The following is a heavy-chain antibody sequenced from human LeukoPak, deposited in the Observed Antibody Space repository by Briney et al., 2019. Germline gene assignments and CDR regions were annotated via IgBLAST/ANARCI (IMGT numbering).Heavy chain of an antibody. V-gene: IGHV1-18*01. CDR3: ARGWIVVVPAVPPGSDYYYYMDV. Sequence: ASVKVSCKASGYTFTSYGISWVRQAPGQGLEWMGWISAYNGNTNYAQKLQGRVTMTTDTSTSTAYMELSSLRSEDTAVYYCARGWIVVVPAVPPGSDYYYYMDVWGKGTTVTVSS. CDR1: GYTFTSYG. J-gene: IGHJ6*03. D-gene: IGHD2-2*01. CDR2: ISAYNGNT.